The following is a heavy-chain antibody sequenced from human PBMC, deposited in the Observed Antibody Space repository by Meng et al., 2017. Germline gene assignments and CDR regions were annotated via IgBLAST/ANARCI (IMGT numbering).Heavy chain of an antibody. CDR1: GYTLTSYD. Sequence: QAQLVQSGAEVKKPGATVKVSCRASGYTLTSYDINWVRQATGQGLEWMGWMNPNSGNTGYAQKFQGRVTITRNTSISTAYMELSSLRSEDTAVYYCARGYYGSGLFDPWGQGTLVTVSS. J-gene: IGHJ5*02. D-gene: IGHD3-10*01. CDR2: MNPNSGNT. V-gene: IGHV1-8*03. CDR3: ARGYYGSGLFDP.